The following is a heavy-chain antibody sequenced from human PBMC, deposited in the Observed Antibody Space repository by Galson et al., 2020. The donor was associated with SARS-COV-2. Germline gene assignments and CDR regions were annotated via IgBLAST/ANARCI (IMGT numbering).Heavy chain of an antibody. Sequence: ETSETLSLTCTVSGGSISSGDYYWSWIRQPPGKGLEWIGYIYYSGSTYYNPSLTSRVTISVDTSKNQFSLKLSSVTAADTAVYYCARAKRITIFGVVLYFDYWGQGTLVTVSS. CDR3: ARAKRITIFGVVLYFDY. D-gene: IGHD3-3*01. J-gene: IGHJ4*02. V-gene: IGHV4-30-4*01. CDR2: IYYSGST. CDR1: GGSISSGDYY.